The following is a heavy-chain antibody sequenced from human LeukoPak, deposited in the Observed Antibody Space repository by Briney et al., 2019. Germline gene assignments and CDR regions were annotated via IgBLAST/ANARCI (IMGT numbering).Heavy chain of an antibody. Sequence: GGSLRLSCAASGFTFSSCAMSWVRQAPGKGLEWVSVIYSGGGAYYADSVKGRFTISRDNSKNSLYLQMNSLRAEDTAVYYCARGPTGELDYWGQGTLVTASS. CDR3: ARGPTGELDY. D-gene: IGHD7-27*01. J-gene: IGHJ4*02. V-gene: IGHV3-53*01. CDR1: GFTFSSCA. CDR2: IYSGGGA.